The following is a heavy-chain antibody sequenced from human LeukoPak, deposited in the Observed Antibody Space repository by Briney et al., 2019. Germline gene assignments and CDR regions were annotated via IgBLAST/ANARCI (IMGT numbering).Heavy chain of an antibody. CDR3: ATGSGYSPQVDY. D-gene: IGHD3-22*01. Sequence: GASVKVSCKASGYTFTSYAISWVRQAPGQGLEWMGWISGHNDDTNYAQRLQGRVTMTTDTSTSTAYMELRSLRSEDTAVYYCATGSGYSPQVDYWGQGTLVTVSS. J-gene: IGHJ4*02. CDR2: ISGHNDDT. CDR1: GYTFTSYA. V-gene: IGHV1-18*01.